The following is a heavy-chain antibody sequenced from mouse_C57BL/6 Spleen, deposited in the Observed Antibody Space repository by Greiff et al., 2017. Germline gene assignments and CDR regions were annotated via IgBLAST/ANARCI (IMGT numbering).Heavy chain of an antibody. D-gene: IGHD1-1*01. J-gene: IGHJ2*01. Sequence: EVKLMESGTVLARPGASVKMSCKTSGYTFTSYWMHWVKQRPGQGLEWIGAIYPGNSDTSYNQKFKGKAKLTAVTSASTAYMELSSLTNEDSAVYYCTRVPYVETYFDYWGQGTTRTVSS. CDR1: GYTFTSYW. V-gene: IGHV1-5*01. CDR2: IYPGNSDT. CDR3: TRVPYVETYFDY.